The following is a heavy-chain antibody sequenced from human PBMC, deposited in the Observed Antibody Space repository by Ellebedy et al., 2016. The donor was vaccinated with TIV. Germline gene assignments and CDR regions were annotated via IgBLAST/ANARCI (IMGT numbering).Heavy chain of an antibody. CDR2: FDYSGPT. D-gene: IGHD4-17*01. CDR1: GSSVSSISYY. CDR3: AKFQYGDHRGYFDY. J-gene: IGHJ4*02. Sequence: MPGGSLRPSCTVPGSSVSSISYYWGSIRQPPGKGLEWTGSFDYSGPTFNNPSLESPVTVSVYLPKNQFSLKVISLTAADTAVYHCAKFQYGDHRGYFDYWGQGRLVSVSA. V-gene: IGHV4-39*01.